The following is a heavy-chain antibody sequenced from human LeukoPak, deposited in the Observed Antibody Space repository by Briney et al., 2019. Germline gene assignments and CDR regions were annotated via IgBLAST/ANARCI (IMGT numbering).Heavy chain of an antibody. D-gene: IGHD1-1*01. CDR1: GGTFSSYA. Sequence: SVRVSCKASGGTFSSYAISWVRQAPGQGLEWMGGIIPIFGTANYAQKFQGRVTITTDESTSTAYMELSSLRSEDTAVYYCARGRNGVNWFDPWGQGTLVTVSS. CDR3: ARGRNGVNWFDP. CDR2: IIPIFGTA. J-gene: IGHJ5*02. V-gene: IGHV1-69*05.